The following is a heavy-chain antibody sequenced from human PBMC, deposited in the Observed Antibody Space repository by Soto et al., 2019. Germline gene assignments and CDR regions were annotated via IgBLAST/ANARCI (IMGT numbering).Heavy chain of an antibody. V-gene: IGHV4-59*01. Sequence: SETLSLTCTVSGDSINSYSWTWIRQPPGKGLEWIGYIYDSGSTNYNPPLKSRVTISVDTSKNQFSLKLTSVTAADTAMYYCAREAGVRSPFDPWGQGTLVTVSP. D-gene: IGHD4-17*01. CDR3: AREAGVRSPFDP. CDR2: IYDSGST. J-gene: IGHJ5*02. CDR1: GDSINSYS.